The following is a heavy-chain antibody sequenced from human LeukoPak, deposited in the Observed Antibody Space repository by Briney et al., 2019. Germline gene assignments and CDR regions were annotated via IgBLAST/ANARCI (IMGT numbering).Heavy chain of an antibody. CDR3: ARALTGVGATTI. V-gene: IGHV4-39*07. D-gene: IGHD1-26*01. CDR1: GGSISSGSYY. Sequence: PSETLSLTCTVSGGSISSGSYYWGWIRQPPGKGLEWIGSIYYSGSTHYNPSLKSRVTISVDTSKNQFSLRLSSVTAADTAVYYCARALTGVGATTIWGQGTLVTVSS. CDR2: IYYSGST. J-gene: IGHJ4*02.